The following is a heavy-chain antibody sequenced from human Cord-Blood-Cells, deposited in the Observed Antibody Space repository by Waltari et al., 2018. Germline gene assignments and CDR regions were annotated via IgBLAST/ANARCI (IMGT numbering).Heavy chain of an antibody. J-gene: IGHJ6*03. CDR2: ISSSSSDI. Sequence: EVQLVESGGGLVKPGGSLRLSCAASGFTFSSYSMNWFHPAPGKGLEWVAAISSSSSDIYYADSVKGRFTISRDNAKNSLYLQMNSLRAEDTAVYYCARAPAVHLYYYMDVWGKGTTVTVSS. D-gene: IGHD6-13*01. CDR1: GFTFSSYS. CDR3: ARAPAVHLYYYMDV. V-gene: IGHV3-21*01.